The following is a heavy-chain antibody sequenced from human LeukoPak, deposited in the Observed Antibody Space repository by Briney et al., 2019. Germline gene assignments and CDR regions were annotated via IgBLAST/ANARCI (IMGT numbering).Heavy chain of an antibody. Sequence: SQTLSLTCTVSGGSISSGGYYWRWIRQHPGKGLEGIGYIYYSGSTYYNPSLKSRVTISVDTSKNQFSLKLSSVTAADTAVYYCARGGYSYGSFDYWGQGTLVTVSS. CDR2: IYYSGST. D-gene: IGHD5-18*01. CDR1: GGSISSGGYY. V-gene: IGHV4-31*03. CDR3: ARGGYSYGSFDY. J-gene: IGHJ4*02.